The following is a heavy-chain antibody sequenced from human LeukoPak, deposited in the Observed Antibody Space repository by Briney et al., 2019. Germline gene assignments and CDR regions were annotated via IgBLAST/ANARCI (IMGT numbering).Heavy chain of an antibody. CDR3: ARERRDGYRDAFDI. CDR2: IYNSGST. D-gene: IGHD5-24*01. J-gene: IGHJ3*02. CDR1: GGSISSHY. V-gene: IGHV4-59*11. Sequence: SETLSLTCTVSGGSISSHYWSWIRQPPEKGLEWIGYIYNSGSTNYNSSLKSRVTISVDTSKNQFSLKLSSVTAADTAVYYCARERRDGYRDAFDIWGQGTMVTVSS.